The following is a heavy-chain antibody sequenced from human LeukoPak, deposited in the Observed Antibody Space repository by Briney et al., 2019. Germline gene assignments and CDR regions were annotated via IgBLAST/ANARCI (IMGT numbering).Heavy chain of an antibody. V-gene: IGHV4-31*03. Sequence: SETLSLTCTVSGGSISSGGYYWSWIRQHPGKGLEWIGYIYYSGSTYYNPSLKSRVTISVDTSKNQFSLKLSSVTAADTAVYYWARGGGSSSSSDYWGQGTLVTVSS. CDR1: GGSISSGGYY. D-gene: IGHD6-6*01. CDR2: IYYSGST. J-gene: IGHJ4*02. CDR3: ARGGGSSSSSDY.